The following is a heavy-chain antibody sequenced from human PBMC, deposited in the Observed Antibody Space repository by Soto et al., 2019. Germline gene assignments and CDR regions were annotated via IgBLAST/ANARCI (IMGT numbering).Heavy chain of an antibody. CDR3: ARGLEASSWYFED. Sequence: QVQLRESGPGLVKPSETLSLTCSVSGDSISSYYWNWIRQPPGKGLQWIGYIYYSGSTNYNPSLKSRVTMSVDTSKNQFSLKLTSVTAADTAVYYCARGLEASSWYFEDWGQGTLVTVSS. J-gene: IGHJ4*02. D-gene: IGHD6-13*01. V-gene: IGHV4-59*12. CDR2: IYYSGST. CDR1: GDSISSYY.